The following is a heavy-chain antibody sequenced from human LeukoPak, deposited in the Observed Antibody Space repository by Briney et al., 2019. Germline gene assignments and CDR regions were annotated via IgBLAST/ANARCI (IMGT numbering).Heavy chain of an antibody. CDR1: GGSFSGYY. D-gene: IGHD2-2*01. CDR2: INHSGST. J-gene: IGHJ6*02. Sequence: KPSETLSLTCAVYGGSFSGYYWSWIRQPPGKGLEWIGEINHSGSTNYNPSLKSRVTISVDTSKNQFSLRLSSVTAADTAVYYCARGYQLLHYYYYGMDVWGQGTTVTVSS. V-gene: IGHV4-34*01. CDR3: ARGYQLLHYYYYGMDV.